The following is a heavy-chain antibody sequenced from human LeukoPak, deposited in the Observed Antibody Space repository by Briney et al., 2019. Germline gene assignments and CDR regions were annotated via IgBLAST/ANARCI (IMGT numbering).Heavy chain of an antibody. D-gene: IGHD6-13*01. V-gene: IGHV3-7*05. J-gene: IGHJ6*02. Sequence: GGSLRLSCAASGFTFRNYWITWVRQAPGKGLEWVANIKQGGSEKHYVDSVKGRFTISRDDATNSLYLQMNSLRIEDTAVYYCAREGQQSYGMDVWGQGTTVTVSS. CDR3: AREGQQSYGMDV. CDR1: GFTFRNYW. CDR2: IKQGGSEK.